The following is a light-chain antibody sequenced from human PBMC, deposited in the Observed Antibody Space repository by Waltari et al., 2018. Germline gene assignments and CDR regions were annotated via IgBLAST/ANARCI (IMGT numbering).Light chain of an antibody. CDR1: QSVSNSY. V-gene: IGKV3-20*01. J-gene: IGKJ3*01. CDR2: GES. CDR3: QQYDTSPFT. Sequence: EIVLTQSPGTLSLSPGERATLSCRASQSVSNSYLVWYQQKPGQAPRLLIYGESSRATGIPDRFSGSGSGTDFTLTISRLEPEDFAVYYCQQYDTSPFTFGPGTKVDIK.